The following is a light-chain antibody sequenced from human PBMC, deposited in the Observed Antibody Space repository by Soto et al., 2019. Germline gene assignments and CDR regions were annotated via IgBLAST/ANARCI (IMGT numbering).Light chain of an antibody. CDR2: DVS. Sequence: QSALTQPRSVSGSPGQSVTISCTGTSSDVGGYNYVSWYQQHPGKAPKLMIYDVSKRPSGVPDRFSGSKSGNTASLTISGLQAEDEADYYCCSYAGSYTWLFGTGIKLTVL. V-gene: IGLV2-11*01. CDR1: SSDVGGYNY. CDR3: CSYAGSYTWL. J-gene: IGLJ1*01.